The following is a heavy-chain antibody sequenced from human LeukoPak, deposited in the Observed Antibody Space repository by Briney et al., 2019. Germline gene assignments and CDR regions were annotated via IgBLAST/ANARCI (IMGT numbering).Heavy chain of an antibody. V-gene: IGHV4-31*03. Sequence: PSQTLSLTCTVSGGSISSGGYYWSWIRQHPGKGLEWIGYIYYSGSTHYNPSLKSRVTISVDTSKNQFSLKLSSVTAADTAVYYCARETYGTALDYWGQGTLVTVSS. D-gene: IGHD3-10*01. CDR2: IYYSGST. CDR3: ARETYGTALDY. J-gene: IGHJ4*02. CDR1: GGSISSGGYY.